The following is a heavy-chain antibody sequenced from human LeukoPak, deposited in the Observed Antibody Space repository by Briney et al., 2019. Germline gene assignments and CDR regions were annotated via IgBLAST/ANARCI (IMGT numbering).Heavy chain of an antibody. CDR3: ARVHYYETSDWGNYFDY. Sequence: GESLKISCKGSGYSFTSYWIGWVRQMPGKGLEWMGVIYPGDSDLRYSPSFEGQVTISADKSISTAYLQWSSLKASDTAMYYCARVHYYETSDWGNYFDYWGQGTLVTVSS. J-gene: IGHJ4*02. D-gene: IGHD3-22*01. CDR2: IYPGDSDL. V-gene: IGHV5-51*01. CDR1: GYSFTSYW.